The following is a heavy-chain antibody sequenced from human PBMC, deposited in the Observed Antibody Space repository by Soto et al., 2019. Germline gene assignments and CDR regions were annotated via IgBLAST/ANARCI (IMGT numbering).Heavy chain of an antibody. V-gene: IGHV3-7*03. CDR1: GFTFSNYW. J-gene: IGHJ4*02. CDR3: ARSQWELLRVDY. CDR2: IKQDGSER. Sequence: EVQLVESGGDLVQPGGSLRLSCAASGFTFSNYWMSWVRQTPGKGLEWVANIKQDGSERYYVDSVKGRFTISRDNAKNSLYLQMNSLRAEDTAVYYCARSQWELLRVDYWGQGTLFTVSS. D-gene: IGHD1-26*01.